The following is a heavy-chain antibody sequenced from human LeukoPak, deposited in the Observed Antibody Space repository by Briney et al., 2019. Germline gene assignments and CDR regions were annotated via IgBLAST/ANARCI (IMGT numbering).Heavy chain of an antibody. D-gene: IGHD3-22*01. J-gene: IGHJ4*02. V-gene: IGHV1-58*02. CDR1: GFTFTSSA. CDR2: TVVGSGNT. CDR3: AALTYYYDSSGYYSPHY. Sequence: SVKVSCKASGFTFTSSAMQWVRQARGQRLEWIGWTVVGSGNTNYAQKFQERVTITRDMSTSTAYMELSSLRSEDTAVYYCAALTYYYDSSGYYSPHYWGQGTLVTVSS.